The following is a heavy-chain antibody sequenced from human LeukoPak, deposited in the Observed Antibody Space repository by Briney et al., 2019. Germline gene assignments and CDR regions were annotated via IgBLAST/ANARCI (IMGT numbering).Heavy chain of an antibody. V-gene: IGHV4-34*10. D-gene: IGHD3-16*01. J-gene: IGHJ5*02. CDR1: GGSFSGHY. Sequence: PSETLSLTCAVYGGSFSGHYWSWIRQPPGKGLEWIGYIHYTGSTNYNPSLNSRITMSVDTPNNQFSLRLTSVTATDTAVYYCARLHALGAEEFDPWGQGALVTVSS. CDR3: ARLHALGAEEFDP. CDR2: IHYTGST.